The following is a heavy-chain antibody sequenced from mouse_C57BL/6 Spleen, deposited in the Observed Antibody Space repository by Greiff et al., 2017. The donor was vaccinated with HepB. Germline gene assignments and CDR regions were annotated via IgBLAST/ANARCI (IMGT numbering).Heavy chain of an antibody. J-gene: IGHJ3*01. CDR1: GYTFTDYN. CDR2: INPNNGGT. D-gene: IGHD4-1*01. CDR3: ARRGNWRFAY. V-gene: IGHV1-18*01. Sequence: VHVKQSGPELVKPGASVKIPCKASGYTFTDYNMDWVKQSHGKSLEWIGDINPNNGGTIYNQKFKGKATLTVDKSSSTAYMELRSLTSEDTAVYYCARRGNWRFAYWGQGTLVTVSA.